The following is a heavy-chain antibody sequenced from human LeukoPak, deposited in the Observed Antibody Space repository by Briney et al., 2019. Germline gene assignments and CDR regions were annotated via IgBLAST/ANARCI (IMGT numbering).Heavy chain of an antibody. CDR3: ASGRITISGVVENWFDP. CDR1: GYTFTGYY. D-gene: IGHD3-3*01. J-gene: IGHJ5*02. CDR2: INPNSGGT. Sequence: ASVKVSCKASGYTFTGYYMHWVRQAPGQGLEWMGWINPNSGGTNYAQKFQGRVTMTRDTSISTAYMELSRLRSDDTAVYYCASGRITISGVVENWFDPWGQGTLVTVSS. V-gene: IGHV1-2*02.